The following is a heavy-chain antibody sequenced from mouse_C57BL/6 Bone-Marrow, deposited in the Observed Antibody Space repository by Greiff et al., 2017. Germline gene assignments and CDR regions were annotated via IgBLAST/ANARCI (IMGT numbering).Heavy chain of an antibody. CDR3: AKEDGYYFFYAMDY. D-gene: IGHD2-3*01. V-gene: IGHV1-31*01. J-gene: IGHJ4*01. CDR2: IYPYNGVS. CDR1: GYSFTGYY. Sequence: EVQRVESGPELVKPGASVKISCKASGYSFTGYYMHWVKQSHGNILDWIGYIYPYNGVSSYNQKFKGKATLTVDKSSSTAYMELRSLTSEDSAVYYCAKEDGYYFFYAMDYWGQGTSVTVSS.